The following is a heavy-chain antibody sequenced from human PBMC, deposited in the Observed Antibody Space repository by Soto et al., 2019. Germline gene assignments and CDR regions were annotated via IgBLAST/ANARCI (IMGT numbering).Heavy chain of an antibody. J-gene: IGHJ4*02. CDR3: AKWDYDFWSGKVPYFDS. Sequence: EVQLLESGGGLVQPGGSLRLSCAASGFTFGSHAMHWVRQAPGKGLEWVSSISGSGGHIYYAESVKGRFTISREKYKNTLDLQMNNLRAEDTAVYYCAKWDYDFWSGKVPYFDSWSQGTLVTVSS. D-gene: IGHD3-3*01. CDR2: ISGSGGHI. CDR1: GFTFGSHA. V-gene: IGHV3-23*01.